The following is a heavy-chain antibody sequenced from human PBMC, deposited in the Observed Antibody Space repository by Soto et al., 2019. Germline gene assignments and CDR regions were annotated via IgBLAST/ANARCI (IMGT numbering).Heavy chain of an antibody. CDR2: IRSKAFGGTT. D-gene: IGHD6-19*01. J-gene: IGHJ4*02. CDR3: TRAGGSGWGYYFDY. CDR1: GLTFGENA. Sequence: PGGSLRLSCTASGLTFGENAMSWVRQAPGKGLEWVGFIRSKAFGGTTDYAASVKGRFTISRDDSKSIAYLQMNSLKTEDTAVYYCTRAGGSGWGYYFDYWGQGTLVTVSS. V-gene: IGHV3-49*04.